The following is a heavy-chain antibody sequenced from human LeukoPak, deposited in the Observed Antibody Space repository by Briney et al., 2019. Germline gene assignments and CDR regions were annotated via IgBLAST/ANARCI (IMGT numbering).Heavy chain of an antibody. Sequence: PGGSLRLSCAASGFTFSSYWMSWVRQAPGKGLEWVANIKQDGSEKYYVDSVKGRFTISRDNAKNSLYLQMNSLGAEDTAVYYCAREEEWLVSYFDYWGQGTLVTVSS. J-gene: IGHJ4*02. CDR1: GFTFSSYW. D-gene: IGHD6-19*01. V-gene: IGHV3-7*01. CDR2: IKQDGSEK. CDR3: AREEEWLVSYFDY.